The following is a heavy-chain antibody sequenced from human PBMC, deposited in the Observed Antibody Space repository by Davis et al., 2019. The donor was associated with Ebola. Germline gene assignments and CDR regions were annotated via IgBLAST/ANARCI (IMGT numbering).Heavy chain of an antibody. CDR2: IIPFFGRT. V-gene: IGHV1-69*06. CDR3: ARAAGGNFDY. J-gene: IGHJ4*02. Sequence: AASVKVSCKASGDTFSSYAISWVRQAPGQGLEWMGGIIPFFGRTYYAQKFQGRVTITADKSTSTAYMELSSLISTDTAVYYCARAAGGNFDYWAREPWSPSPQ. CDR1: GDTFSSYA. D-gene: IGHD4-23*01.